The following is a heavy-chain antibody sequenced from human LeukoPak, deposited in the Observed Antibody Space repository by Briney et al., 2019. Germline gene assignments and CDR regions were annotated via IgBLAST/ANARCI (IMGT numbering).Heavy chain of an antibody. Sequence: GGSLSLSCVASGFPFSSYWMTWVRQAPGKGLEWVASINHNGNVNYYVDSVKGRFTISRDNAKNSLYLQMSSLRAEDTAVYFCARGGGLDVWGQGATVTVSS. CDR3: ARGGGLDV. CDR2: INHNGNVN. D-gene: IGHD3-16*01. V-gene: IGHV3-7*03. CDR1: GFPFSSYW. J-gene: IGHJ6*02.